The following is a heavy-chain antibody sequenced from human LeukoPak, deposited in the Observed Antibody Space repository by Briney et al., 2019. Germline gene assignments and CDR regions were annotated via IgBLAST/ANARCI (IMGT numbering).Heavy chain of an antibody. J-gene: IGHJ4*02. CDR2: IYYSGST. CDR1: GGSISGSSYY. D-gene: IGHD2-15*01. CDR3: ARGSYCSGGSCYPFDY. V-gene: IGHV4-39*07. Sequence: SETLSLTCTVSGGSISGSSYYWGWIRQPPGKGLEWIGSIYYSGSTYYNPSLKSRVTISVDTSKNQFSLKLSSVTAADTAVYYCARGSYCSGGSCYPFDYWGQGTLVTVSS.